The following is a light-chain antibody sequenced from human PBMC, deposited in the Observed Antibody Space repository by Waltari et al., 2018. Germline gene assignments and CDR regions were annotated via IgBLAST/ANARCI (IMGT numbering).Light chain of an antibody. Sequence: DIVMTQSPDSLAVSLGERATIKCKSGQSLLYRANNKNYLAWYQQKPGQPPKRLIHWASPRDAGGPDRFRGSGSGTDFTLTISSLQAADVAVYYCQQYFDTPSFGPGTKVEIK. CDR2: WAS. J-gene: IGKJ3*01. V-gene: IGKV4-1*01. CDR1: QSLLYRANNKNY. CDR3: QQYFDTPS.